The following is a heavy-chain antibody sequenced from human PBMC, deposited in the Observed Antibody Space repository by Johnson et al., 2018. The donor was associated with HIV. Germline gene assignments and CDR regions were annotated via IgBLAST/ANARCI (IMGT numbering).Heavy chain of an antibody. Sequence: MLLVESGGGVVQPGRSLRLSCAASGFTFSSYTMHWVRQAPGKGLEWVGRIKRKADGGTTDYAAPVKGRFSISRDDSKNTVYLQMNSLKTEDTAVYFCTTGDCSGGSCHAFDILGQGTMVTVSS. CDR3: TTGDCSGGSCHAFDI. CDR2: IKRKADGGTT. V-gene: IGHV3-15*01. J-gene: IGHJ3*02. CDR1: GFTFSSYT. D-gene: IGHD2-15*01.